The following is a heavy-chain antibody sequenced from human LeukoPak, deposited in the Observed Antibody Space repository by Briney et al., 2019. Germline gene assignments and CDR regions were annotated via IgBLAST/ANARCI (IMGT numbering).Heavy chain of an antibody. Sequence: SETLSLTCTVSGGSISSSIYYCAWIRQPPGKGLEWIGSMYYSGSTTYYNPSLMSRVTISVDTSKKQFSLKLTSVTAADTAVYYCARQSHYYGSGSTFDYWGQGALVTVSS. CDR1: GGSISSSIYY. CDR3: ARQSHYYGSGSTFDY. J-gene: IGHJ4*02. D-gene: IGHD3-10*01. V-gene: IGHV4-39*01. CDR2: MYYSGSTT.